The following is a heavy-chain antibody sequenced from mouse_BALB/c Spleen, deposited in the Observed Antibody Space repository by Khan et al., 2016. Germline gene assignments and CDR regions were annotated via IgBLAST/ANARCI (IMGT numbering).Heavy chain of an antibody. D-gene: IGHD2-3*01. CDR1: GDSITSGY. J-gene: IGHJ2*01. Sequence: EVQLQESGPSLVKPSQTLSLTCSVTGDSITSGYWNWIRKFPGNKLEYMGYISYSGSSYYNPSLKSRISITRDTSKNQYYLQLNSVTTEDTATYYCARDIDGYFSIGYWGEGATLTVSS. CDR2: ISYSGSS. V-gene: IGHV3-8*02. CDR3: ARDIDGYFSIGY.